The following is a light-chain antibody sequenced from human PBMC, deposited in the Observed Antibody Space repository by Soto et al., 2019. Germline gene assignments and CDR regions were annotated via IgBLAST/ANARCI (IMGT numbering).Light chain of an antibody. V-gene: IGLV2-14*01. J-gene: IGLJ1*01. Sequence: QSALTQPASVSGSPGQSIAISCTGTSSDIDSYNYVSWYQQHPGKAPKLMIYDVSNRPSGVSDRFSGSKSGNTASLTISGLQAEDEADYYCKSFTTSTTYVFGTGTKVTVL. CDR2: DVS. CDR3: KSFTTSTTYV. CDR1: SSDIDSYNY.